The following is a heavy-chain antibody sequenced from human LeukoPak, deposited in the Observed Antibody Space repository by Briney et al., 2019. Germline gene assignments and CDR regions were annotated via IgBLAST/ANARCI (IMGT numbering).Heavy chain of an antibody. CDR1: EFIFSRYA. CDR3: AQGYCCGGRCYSGLFDY. Sequence: GGSLRLSCAASEFIFSRYAMSWVRQAPGKGLEWVSAISGSGGSTYYADSVKGRFTISRDNSKNTVYLQMNSLRAEDTAVYYCAQGYCCGGRCYSGLFDYWGQGTLVTVSS. CDR2: ISGSGGST. D-gene: IGHD2-15*01. J-gene: IGHJ4*02. V-gene: IGHV3-23*01.